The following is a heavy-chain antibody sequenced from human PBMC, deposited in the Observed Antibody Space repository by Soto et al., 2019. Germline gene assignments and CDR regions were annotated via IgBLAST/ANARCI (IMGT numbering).Heavy chain of an antibody. CDR2: TFYSGST. CDR3: ARDVSSGIYYFDQ. Sequence: SETLSLTCTVSGGSIISTTYYWGWIRQPPGKGLEWIATTFYSGSTYYNPSLRSRVTISVDTSKNQVSLKLTSVTAADTAVYFCARDVSSGIYYFDQWGQGTLVTVSS. J-gene: IGHJ4*02. D-gene: IGHD1-26*01. CDR1: GGSIISTTYY. V-gene: IGHV4-39*02.